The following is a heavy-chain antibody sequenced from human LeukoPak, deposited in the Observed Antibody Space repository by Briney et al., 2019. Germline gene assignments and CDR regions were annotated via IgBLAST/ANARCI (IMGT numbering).Heavy chain of an antibody. Sequence: SETLSLTCTVSGGSISSDYWSWIRQPAGKGLEWIGRIYTSGSTNYNPSLKSRVTMSVDTSKNQFSLKLSSVTAADTAVYYCARVPGATANWYFDLWGRGTLVTVSS. CDR3: ARVPGATANWYFDL. CDR2: IYTSGST. J-gene: IGHJ2*01. V-gene: IGHV4-4*07. D-gene: IGHD3-10*01. CDR1: GGSISSDY.